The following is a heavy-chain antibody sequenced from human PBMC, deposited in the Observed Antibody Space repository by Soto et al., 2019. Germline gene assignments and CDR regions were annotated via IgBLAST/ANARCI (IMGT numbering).Heavy chain of an antibody. CDR2: INPNNGGT. J-gene: IGHJ4*02. CDR3: AREITYGGGSFSLGL. Sequence: QVPLVQSGAQVEKPGASAKISCKTSGYFFTSYYIHWVRQAPGQGLEWVGWINPNNGGTNSAQKFQGRVTMTSDTSISTAYMEMSRLRSDDTALYYCAREITYGGGSFSLGLWGQGTLVTVSS. V-gene: IGHV1-2*02. CDR1: GYFFTSYY. D-gene: IGHD3-10*01.